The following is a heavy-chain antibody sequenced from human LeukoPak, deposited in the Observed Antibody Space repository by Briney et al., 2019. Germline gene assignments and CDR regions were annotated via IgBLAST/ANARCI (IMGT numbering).Heavy chain of an antibody. CDR1: GGSISSSNR. CDR2: IYHSGST. V-gene: IGHV4-4*02. CDR3: ASFPIVVVPAAMGGAGY. Sequence: SGTLSLTCAVSGGSISSSNRWSWVRQPPGKGLEWIGEIYHSGSTNYNPSLKSRVTISVDKSKNQFSLKLSSVTAADTAVYYCASFPIVVVPAAMGGAGYWGQGTLVTVSS. D-gene: IGHD2-2*01. J-gene: IGHJ4*02.